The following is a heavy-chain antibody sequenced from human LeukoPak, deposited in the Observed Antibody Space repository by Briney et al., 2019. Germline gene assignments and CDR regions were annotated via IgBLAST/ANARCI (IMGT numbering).Heavy chain of an antibody. CDR2: INPNSGGT. CDR3: ARDGGAYCGGDCYFADDY. CDR1: GYTFTGYY. Sequence: GASVKVSCKASGYTFTGYYMHWVRQAPGQGLEWMGWINPNSGGTDYAQKFQGRVTMTRDTSTSTAYMELSRLRSDDTAVYYCARDGGAYCGGDCYFADDYWGQGTLVTVSS. J-gene: IGHJ4*02. D-gene: IGHD2-21*02. V-gene: IGHV1-2*02.